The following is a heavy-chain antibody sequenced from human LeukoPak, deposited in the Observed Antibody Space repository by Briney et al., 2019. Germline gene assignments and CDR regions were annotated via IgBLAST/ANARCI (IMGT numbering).Heavy chain of an antibody. Sequence: GSLRLSCAASGFTFDDYAMSWVRQAPGKGLEWVSGINWNGGSTGYADSVKGRFTISRDNAKNSLYLQMNSLRAEDTALYYCARCGGQKWELLNYFDYWGQGTLVTVSS. D-gene: IGHD1-26*01. CDR1: GFTFDDYA. V-gene: IGHV3-20*04. J-gene: IGHJ4*02. CDR3: ARCGGQKWELLNYFDY. CDR2: INWNGGST.